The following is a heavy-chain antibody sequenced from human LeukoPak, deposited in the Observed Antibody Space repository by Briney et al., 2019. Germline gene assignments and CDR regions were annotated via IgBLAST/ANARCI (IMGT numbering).Heavy chain of an antibody. Sequence: GASVKVSCKASGGTFSSYAISWVRQAPGQGLELMGGIIPIFGTANYAQKFQGRVTITTDESTSTAYMEPSRLRSEDTAVYYCARETYCSSTSCYIYWGQGTLVTVSS. CDR3: ARETYCSSTSCYIY. CDR1: GGTFSSYA. J-gene: IGHJ4*02. V-gene: IGHV1-69*05. CDR2: IIPIFGTA. D-gene: IGHD2-2*02.